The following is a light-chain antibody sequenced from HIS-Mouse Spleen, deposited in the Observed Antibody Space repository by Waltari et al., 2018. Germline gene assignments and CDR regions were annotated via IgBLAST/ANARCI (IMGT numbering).Light chain of an antibody. CDR1: SLRSYY. CDR2: GKN. V-gene: IGLV3-19*01. J-gene: IGLJ1*01. Sequence: SSELTQDPAVSVALGQTVRITCQGDSLRSYYASWYQQKPGQAPVLVIYGKNNRPSGIPDRFSGSRSGNTASWTITGAQAEDEADYYCNSRDSSGNHLSVFGTGTKVTVL. CDR3: NSRDSSGNHLSV.